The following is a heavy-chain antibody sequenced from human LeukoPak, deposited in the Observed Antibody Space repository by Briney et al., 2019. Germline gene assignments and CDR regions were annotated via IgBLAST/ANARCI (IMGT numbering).Heavy chain of an antibody. CDR3: ARSYIAVAAHPSWFDP. CDR2: ISAYNGNT. D-gene: IGHD6-19*01. V-gene: IGHV1-18*01. J-gene: IGHJ5*02. CDR1: GCTFSSYA. Sequence: ASVKVSCKASGCTFSSYAISWVRQAPGQGLEWMGWISAYNGNTNYAQKLQGRVTMTTDTSTSTAYMELRSLRSDDTAVYYCARSYIAVAAHPSWFDPWGQGTLVTVSS.